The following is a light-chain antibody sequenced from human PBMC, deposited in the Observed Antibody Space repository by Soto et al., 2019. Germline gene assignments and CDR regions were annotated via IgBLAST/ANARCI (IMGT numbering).Light chain of an antibody. V-gene: IGKV3-20*01. J-gene: IGKJ2*01. CDR3: QQYGSSPPYT. CDR1: QSVSSSY. CDR2: GAS. Sequence: EIVWTQSPGTMSLSPGDRATLSCRARQSVSSSYLAWYQQKPGQAPRILIYGASSRATGIPDRFSGSGSGTDCTRTINRLEPEDFAVYYCQQYGSSPPYTFGQGTKLEIK.